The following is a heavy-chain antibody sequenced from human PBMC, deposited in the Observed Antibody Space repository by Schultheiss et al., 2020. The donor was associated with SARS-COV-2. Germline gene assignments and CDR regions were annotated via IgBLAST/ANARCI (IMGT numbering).Heavy chain of an antibody. Sequence: GESLKISCAASGFTFSSYSMNWVRQAPGKGLEWVAVIWYDGSNKYYVDSVKGRFTISRDNSKNTLYLQMNSLRAEDTAVYYCAKAWRGIAVAGHFDYWGQGTLVTVSS. D-gene: IGHD6-19*01. V-gene: IGHV3-30*02. CDR2: IWYDGSNK. CDR1: GFTFSSYS. J-gene: IGHJ4*02. CDR3: AKAWRGIAVAGHFDY.